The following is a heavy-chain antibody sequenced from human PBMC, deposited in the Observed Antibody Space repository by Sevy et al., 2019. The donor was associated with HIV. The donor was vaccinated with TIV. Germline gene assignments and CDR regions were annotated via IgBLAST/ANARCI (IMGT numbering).Heavy chain of an antibody. CDR3: ARDNIVVVPAAMVKIYYYYGIDV. J-gene: IGHJ6*02. CDR1: GFTFSSYD. D-gene: IGHD2-2*01. V-gene: IGHV3-48*03. Sequence: GGSLRLSCAASGFTFSSYDMNWVRQAPGKGLEWVSYISSSGSTIYYADSVKGRFTISRDNAKNSLYLQMNSLRAEDTAVYYCARDNIVVVPAAMVKIYYYYGIDVRGQGTTVTVSS. CDR2: ISSSGSTI.